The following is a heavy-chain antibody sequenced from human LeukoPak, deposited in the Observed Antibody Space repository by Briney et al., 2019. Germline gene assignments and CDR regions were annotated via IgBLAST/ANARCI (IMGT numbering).Heavy chain of an antibody. Sequence: ASVKVSCKASEYIFTDYYMHWVRQAPGQGLEWMGWINPNSGGTNYAQKFQGRVTITQDRSSNTVYMDLNRLTSDDTALYYCVRDHNSENWGSLGKWGQGTLVTVSS. CDR2: INPNSGGT. CDR1: EYIFTDYY. D-gene: IGHD7-27*01. V-gene: IGHV1-2*02. J-gene: IGHJ4*02. CDR3: VRDHNSENWGSLGK.